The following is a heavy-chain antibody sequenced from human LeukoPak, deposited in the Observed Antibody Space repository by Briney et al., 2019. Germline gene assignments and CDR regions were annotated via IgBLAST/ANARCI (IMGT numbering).Heavy chain of an antibody. D-gene: IGHD6-13*01. V-gene: IGHV3-23*01. CDR2: ISGSGGST. CDR1: GITFSSSA. CDR3: AKGHSSSWPYYFDY. Sequence: PGGSLRLSCAASGITFSSSAMSWVRQAPGKGLEWVSAISGSGGSTYYADSVKGRFTISRDNSKNTLYLQMNSLRAEDTAVYYCAKGHSSSWPYYFDYWGQGTLVTVSS. J-gene: IGHJ4*02.